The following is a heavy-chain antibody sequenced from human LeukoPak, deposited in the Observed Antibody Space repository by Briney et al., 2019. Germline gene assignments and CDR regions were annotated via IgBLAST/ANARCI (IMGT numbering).Heavy chain of an antibody. V-gene: IGHV3-30*02. CDR3: AKGGRGSSAGDY. J-gene: IGHJ4*02. CDR2: IRNDGSNK. Sequence: GGSLRLSCAASGFTFSSYGMHWVRQAPGKGLEWVAFIRNDGSNKYYADSVKGRFTISRDNSKNTLYLQMNSLRAEDTAVYYCAKGGRGSSAGDYWGQGTLVTVSS. D-gene: IGHD1-26*01. CDR1: GFTFSSYG.